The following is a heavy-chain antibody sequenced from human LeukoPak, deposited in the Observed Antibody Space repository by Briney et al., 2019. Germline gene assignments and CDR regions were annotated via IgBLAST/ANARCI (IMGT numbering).Heavy chain of an antibody. J-gene: IGHJ6*03. CDR2: ISGRSKHI. CDR1: VFTFSRYN. Sequence: GGSLRLSCAGSVFTFSRYNLNWFRQAPGKGLESVSSISGRSKHIFYAGSLKVRFTISRDNAKNSLYLQMNSLGAEDTAVYYCARDAQWLVPEGYYYYMDVWGKETTLSVCS. V-gene: IGHV3-21*01. D-gene: IGHD6-19*01. CDR3: ARDAQWLVPEGYYYYMDV.